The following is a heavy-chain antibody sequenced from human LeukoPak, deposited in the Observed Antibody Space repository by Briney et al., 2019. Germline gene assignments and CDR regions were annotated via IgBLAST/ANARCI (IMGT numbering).Heavy chain of an antibody. D-gene: IGHD3-9*01. CDR1: GYSFTSYW. Sequence: GESLKISCKGSGYSFTSYWIGWVRQMPGKGLEWMGIIYPGDSDTRYSPSFQGQVTISADKSISTAYLQWSSLKASGTAMYYCARSLWQYDILTGLGDWGQGTLVTVSS. V-gene: IGHV5-51*01. CDR3: ARSLWQYDILTGLGD. CDR2: IYPGDSDT. J-gene: IGHJ4*02.